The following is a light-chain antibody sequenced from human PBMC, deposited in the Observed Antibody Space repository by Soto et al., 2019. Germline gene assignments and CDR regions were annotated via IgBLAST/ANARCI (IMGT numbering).Light chain of an antibody. J-gene: IGKJ1*01. V-gene: IGKV1-17*01. CDR2: KAS. Sequence: TQSPSTLSASVLYRVTITFLSSQGIRNDLGLYQQKPGKAPKLLIYKASSLQSGVPSRFSGSGSGREFTLTISSLEPEDVATDYCQESYSSLWGTCGQGTKVDIK. CDR1: QGIRND. CDR3: QESYSSLWGT.